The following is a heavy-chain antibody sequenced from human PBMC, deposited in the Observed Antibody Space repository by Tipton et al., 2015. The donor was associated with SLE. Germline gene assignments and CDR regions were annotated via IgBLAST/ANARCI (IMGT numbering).Heavy chain of an antibody. CDR2: INHSGST. V-gene: IGHV4-34*01. J-gene: IGHJ4*02. Sequence: TLSLTCAVYGGSFSGYYWSWIRQPPGKGLEWIGEINHSGSTNYNPSLKSRVTISIDTSKNQFSLKLSSVTAADTAVYYCARLVAIGDSTSWYDYFDYWGQGSLVTVSS. CDR3: ARLVAIGDSTSWYDYFDY. CDR1: GGSFSGYY. D-gene: IGHD6-13*01.